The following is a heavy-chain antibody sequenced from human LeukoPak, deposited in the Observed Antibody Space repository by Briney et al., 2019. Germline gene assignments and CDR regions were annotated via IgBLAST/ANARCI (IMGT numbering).Heavy chain of an antibody. CDR2: ISSSSSYI. V-gene: IGHV3-21*01. CDR1: GFTFSSYS. J-gene: IGHJ4*02. Sequence: GGSLRLSCAASGFTFSSYSMNGVRQAPGKGLEWVSSISSSSSYIYYADSVKGRFTISRDNAKNSLYLQMNSLRAEDTAVYYCARGSSPTGDYFDYWGQGTPVTVSS. D-gene: IGHD6-13*01. CDR3: ARGSSPTGDYFDY.